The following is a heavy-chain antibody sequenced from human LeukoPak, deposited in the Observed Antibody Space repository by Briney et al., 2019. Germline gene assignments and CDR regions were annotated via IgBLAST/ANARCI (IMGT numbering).Heavy chain of an antibody. Sequence: ASVKVSCKVSGYTLTELSMHWVRQAPGKGLEWMGGFDPEDGETIYAQKFQGRVTMTEDTSTDTAYMELSSLRSEDTAVYYCARDGHGSGGTLTDYWGQGTLVTVSS. CDR2: FDPEDGET. V-gene: IGHV1-24*01. J-gene: IGHJ4*02. CDR1: GYTLTELS. CDR3: ARDGHGSGGTLTDY. D-gene: IGHD2-15*01.